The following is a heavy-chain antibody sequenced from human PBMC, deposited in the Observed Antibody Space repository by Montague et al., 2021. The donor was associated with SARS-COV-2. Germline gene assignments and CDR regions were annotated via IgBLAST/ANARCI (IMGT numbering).Heavy chain of an antibody. Sequence: SETLSLTCTVSGGSISSGTYYWGWVRQPPGKGLEWIGTINYSGKTYYNPSLKSRVTISVDTSKNQFSPKVTSVTAADTAVYYCVRRAQWQLSWFFDLWGRGTLGTVS. CDR1: GGSISSGTYY. J-gene: IGHJ2*01. V-gene: IGHV4-39*01. CDR2: INYSGKT. CDR3: VRRAQWQLSWFFDL. D-gene: IGHD6-19*01.